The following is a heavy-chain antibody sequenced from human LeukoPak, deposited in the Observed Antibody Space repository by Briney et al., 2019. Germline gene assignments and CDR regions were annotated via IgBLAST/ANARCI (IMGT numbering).Heavy chain of an antibody. CDR1: GFTFSSYN. J-gene: IGHJ4*02. V-gene: IGHV3-21*01. CDR3: AREGTAREDDAFDI. D-gene: IGHD2-21*02. CDR2: ITSRSSYI. Sequence: GGSLRLSCAASGFTFSSYNMNWVRQAPGKGLEWVSSITSRSSYIYYADSVKGRFTISRGNAKNSLYLQMNSLRAEDTAVYYCAREGTAREDDAFDIWGQGTLVTVSS.